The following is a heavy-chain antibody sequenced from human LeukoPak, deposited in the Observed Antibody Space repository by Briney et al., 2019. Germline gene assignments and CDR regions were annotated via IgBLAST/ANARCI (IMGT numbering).Heavy chain of an antibody. Sequence: GGSLRLFCAASGFTFSSYWMQWVRQAPGKGRVWVSCINSDGSSITYADSVKGRFTISRDNAKNTLYLQMNSLRVEDTAVYYCAREGRVSGYDFDCWGQGTLVTVSS. CDR2: INSDGSSI. V-gene: IGHV3-74*03. CDR1: GFTFSSYW. D-gene: IGHD5-12*01. CDR3: AREGRVSGYDFDC. J-gene: IGHJ4*02.